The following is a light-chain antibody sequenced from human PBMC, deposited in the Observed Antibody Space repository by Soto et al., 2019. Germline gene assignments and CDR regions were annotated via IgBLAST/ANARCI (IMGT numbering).Light chain of an antibody. CDR3: QQYDNLPPT. Sequence: DIQMTQSPSSLSASVGDRVTITCQASQDISNYLNWYQQKPGKAPKLLIYDASNLETGVPSRFSGSGSGTDLTFTIRSLQPEDIATYYCQQYDNLPPTCGQGTKLEIK. CDR2: DAS. CDR1: QDISNY. J-gene: IGKJ2*01. V-gene: IGKV1-33*01.